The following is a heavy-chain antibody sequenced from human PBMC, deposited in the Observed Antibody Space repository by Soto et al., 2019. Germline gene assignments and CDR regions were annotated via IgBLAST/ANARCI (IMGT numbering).Heavy chain of an antibody. CDR2: ISAYNGNT. J-gene: IGHJ4*02. CDR3: ARGDYYYVSGSYSGY. D-gene: IGHD3-10*01. V-gene: IGHV1-18*01. CDR1: GYTFTSYG. Sequence: GASVKVSCKASGYTFTSYGINCVRQAPGQGLEWMGWISAYNGNTNYAQKLQGRVTMTTDTSTSTAYMELRSLRSDDTAVYYCARGDYYYVSGSYSGYWGQGTLVTVSS.